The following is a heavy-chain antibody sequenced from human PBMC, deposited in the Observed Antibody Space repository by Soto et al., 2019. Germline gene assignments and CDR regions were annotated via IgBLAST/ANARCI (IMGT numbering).Heavy chain of an antibody. D-gene: IGHD3-16*01. CDR3: AYDVHYALDI. CDR1: DFTFGDSA. V-gene: IGHV3-73*01. J-gene: IGHJ1*01. CDR2: IRGKSRNYAT. Sequence: EVQLVESGGGLVQPGGSLQLSCAASDFTFGDSAVHWIRQASGNGLEWVGRIRGKSRNYATGYAASVKGRFTISRDDSRNTAYLQMNSLNTADTAVYYCAYDVHYALDIWGQGTLVTVSS.